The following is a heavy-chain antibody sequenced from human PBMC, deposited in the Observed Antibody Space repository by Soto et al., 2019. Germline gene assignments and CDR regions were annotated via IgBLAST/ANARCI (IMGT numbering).Heavy chain of an antibody. D-gene: IGHD6-19*01. Sequence: EVQLVESGGGLVQPGGSLRLSCVASGFTFSNYWMHWVRQTPGEGLVWVSRLNSDGSNTDYADSVKGRFSISRDNAKNTVYLQMNSLRADDTALYYCASGAKGQWLVDFWGQGTLVTVSS. CDR2: LNSDGSNT. J-gene: IGHJ4*02. CDR1: GFTFSNYW. V-gene: IGHV3-74*01. CDR3: ASGAKGQWLVDF.